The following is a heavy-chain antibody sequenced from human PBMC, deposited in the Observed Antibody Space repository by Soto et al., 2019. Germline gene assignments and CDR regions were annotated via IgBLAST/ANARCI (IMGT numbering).Heavy chain of an antibody. V-gene: IGHV1-18*01. J-gene: IGHJ6*02. CDR2: ISAYNGNT. CDR1: GYTFTSYG. D-gene: IGHD6-19*01. CDR3: ARVPVAGPYYYYYGMDV. Sequence: GASVKVSCKASGYTFTSYGISWVRQAPGQGLEWMGWISAYNGNTNYAQELQGRVTMTTDTSTSTAYMELRSLRSDDTAVYYCARVPVAGPYYYYYGMDVWGQGTTVTAP.